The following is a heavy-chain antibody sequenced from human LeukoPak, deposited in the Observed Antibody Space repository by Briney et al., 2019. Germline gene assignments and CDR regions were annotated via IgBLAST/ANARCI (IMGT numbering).Heavy chain of an antibody. V-gene: IGHV4-61*08. CDR2: IYYSGST. CDR1: GGSISSGDYY. Sequence: SQTLSLTCTVSGGSISSGDYYWSWIRQPPGKGLEWIGYIYYSGSTNYNPSLKSRVTISVDTSKNQFSLKLSSVTAADTAVYYCARVPYDILTGYPHYGMDVWGQGTTVTVSS. D-gene: IGHD3-9*01. CDR3: ARVPYDILTGYPHYGMDV. J-gene: IGHJ6*02.